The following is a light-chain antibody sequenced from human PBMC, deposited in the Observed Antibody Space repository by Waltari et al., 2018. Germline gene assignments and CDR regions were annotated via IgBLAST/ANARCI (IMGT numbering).Light chain of an antibody. CDR3: QQRTNWH. Sequence: EIVLTQSPATLSLSPGERAPLSCRASQNVSSALAWYQQKPGQAPRLLIYDASNRATGIPARFSGSGSGTDFTLTISSLEPEDFVVYFCQQRTNWHFGQGTKLEIK. V-gene: IGKV3-11*01. CDR2: DAS. J-gene: IGKJ2*01. CDR1: QNVSSA.